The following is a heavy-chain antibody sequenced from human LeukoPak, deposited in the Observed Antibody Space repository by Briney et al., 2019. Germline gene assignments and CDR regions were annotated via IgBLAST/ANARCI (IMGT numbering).Heavy chain of an antibody. Sequence: SVEVSCKASGGTFSSYAISWVRQAPGQGLEWMGGIIPIFGTANYAQKFQGRVTITTDESTSTAYMELSSLRSEDTAVYYCTRALPDFWSGYDWFDPWGQGTLVTVSS. CDR3: TRALPDFWSGYDWFDP. J-gene: IGHJ5*02. V-gene: IGHV1-69*05. D-gene: IGHD3-3*01. CDR2: IIPIFGTA. CDR1: GGTFSSYA.